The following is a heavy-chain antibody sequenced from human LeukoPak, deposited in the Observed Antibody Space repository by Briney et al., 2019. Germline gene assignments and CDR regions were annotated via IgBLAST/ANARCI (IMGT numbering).Heavy chain of an antibody. CDR3: AKGIAVAGTDLSDY. D-gene: IGHD6-19*01. J-gene: IGHJ4*02. CDR1: GFTFSSYS. V-gene: IGHV3-21*01. Sequence: GGSLRLSCAASGFTFSSYSMNWVRQAPGKGLEWVSSISSSSSYIYYADSAEGRFTISRDNSKNTLYLQMNSLRAEDTAVYYCAKGIAVAGTDLSDYWGQGTLVTVSS. CDR2: ISSSSSYI.